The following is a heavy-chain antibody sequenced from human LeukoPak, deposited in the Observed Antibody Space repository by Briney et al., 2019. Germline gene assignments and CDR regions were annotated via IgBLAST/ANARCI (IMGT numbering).Heavy chain of an antibody. CDR1: GAFITNSHW. V-gene: IGHV4-4*02. CDR3: ARDGRYSSGWYRPYYFDY. Sequence: SETLSLTCAVSGAFITNSHWWSWARQPPGKGLEWIGEIYHSGTTNYNPSLQSRVTMSVDKSKNQFSLKLSSVTAADTAVYYCARDGRYSSGWYRPYYFDYWGQGTLVTVSS. J-gene: IGHJ4*02. CDR2: IYHSGTT. D-gene: IGHD6-19*01.